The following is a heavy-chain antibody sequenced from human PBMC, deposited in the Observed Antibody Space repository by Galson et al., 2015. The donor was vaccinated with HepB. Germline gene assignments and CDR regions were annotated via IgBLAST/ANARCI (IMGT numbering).Heavy chain of an antibody. D-gene: IGHD5-12*01. Sequence: SLRLSCAASGFTFSSYAMHWVRQAPGKGLEWVAVISYDGSNKYYADSVKGRFTISRDNSKNTLYLQMNSLRAEDTAVYYCARAISSNGYGWFDSWGQGTLVTVSS. CDR1: GFTFSSYA. CDR2: ISYDGSNK. V-gene: IGHV3-30-3*01. CDR3: ARAISSNGYGWFDS. J-gene: IGHJ5*01.